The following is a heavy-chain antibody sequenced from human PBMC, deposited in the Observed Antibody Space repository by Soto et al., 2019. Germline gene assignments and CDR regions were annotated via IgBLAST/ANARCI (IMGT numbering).Heavy chain of an antibody. D-gene: IGHD3-22*01. CDR2: LYYGRSA. V-gene: IGHV4-59*01. Sequence: QVQLQESGPGLVKPSETLSLTCAVSGDSISSYYCMWIRQPPGKGLESIGYLYYGRSANYNPSLKXRXTXSLXTFTNQCSLTLSSMTAADTAVYYCALRSMAVVPEYWGQGTLVTVSS. CDR1: GDSISSYY. J-gene: IGHJ4*02. CDR3: ALRSMAVVPEY.